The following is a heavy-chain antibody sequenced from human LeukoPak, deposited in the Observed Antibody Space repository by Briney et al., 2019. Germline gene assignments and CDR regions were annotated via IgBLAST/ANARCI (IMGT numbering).Heavy chain of an antibody. CDR1: GFTFSSYS. Sequence: GGSLRLSCAASGFTFSSYSMNWVRQAPGKGLEWVSCISSSSYIYYADSVKGRFTISRDNAKNSLYLQMNSLRAEDTAVYYCARAIAIRGFDYWGQGTLVTVSS. J-gene: IGHJ4*02. V-gene: IGHV3-21*01. CDR3: ARAIAIRGFDY. D-gene: IGHD3-16*02. CDR2: ISSSSYI.